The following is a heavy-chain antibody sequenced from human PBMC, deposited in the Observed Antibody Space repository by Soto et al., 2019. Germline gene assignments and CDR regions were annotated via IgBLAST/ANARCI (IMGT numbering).Heavy chain of an antibody. J-gene: IGHJ3*02. V-gene: IGHV4-59*08. CDR2: IYYSGST. Sequence: QVQLQESGPGLVKPSETLSLTCTVSGGSISSYYWSWIRQPPGKGLEWIGYIYYSGSTNYNPSLKSRVTISVDTSKNQFSLKLSSVTAADTAVYYCARIPSRYCSSTSRHDAFDIWGQGTMVTVSS. CDR1: GGSISSYY. CDR3: ARIPSRYCSSTSRHDAFDI. D-gene: IGHD2-2*01.